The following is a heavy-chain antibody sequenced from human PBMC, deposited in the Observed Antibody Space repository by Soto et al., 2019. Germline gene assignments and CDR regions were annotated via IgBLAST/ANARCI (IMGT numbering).Heavy chain of an antibody. V-gene: IGHV4-34*01. Sequence: SETLSLTCAVYGGSFSGYYWSWIRQPPGKGLEWIGEINHSGSTNYNPSLKSRVTISVDTSKNQFSLKLSSVTAADTAVYYCARGGRIVVVTDAMQTSHNNWFDPWGQGTLVTVSS. J-gene: IGHJ5*02. CDR1: GGSFSGYY. D-gene: IGHD2-2*01. CDR2: INHSGST. CDR3: ARGGRIVVVTDAMQTSHNNWFDP.